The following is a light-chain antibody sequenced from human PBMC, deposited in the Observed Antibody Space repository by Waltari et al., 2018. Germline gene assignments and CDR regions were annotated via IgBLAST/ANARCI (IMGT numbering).Light chain of an antibody. Sequence: DIVMTQSPLSLSVTPGEPASISCRSSQSLLYSNGDYHMDWYLRKPGQSPQLLIYLGSHRASGVPDRFSGSRSGTDFTLRISRVEAEDIGVYYCMQRLQTPWTFGQGTKVEIK. V-gene: IGKV2-28*01. CDR3: MQRLQTPWT. CDR2: LGS. CDR1: QSLLYSNGDYH. J-gene: IGKJ1*01.